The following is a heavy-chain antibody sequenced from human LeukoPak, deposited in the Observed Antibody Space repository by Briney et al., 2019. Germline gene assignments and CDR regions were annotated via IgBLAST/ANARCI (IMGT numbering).Heavy chain of an antibody. D-gene: IGHD2-2*01. V-gene: IGHV1-2*02. CDR3: ARDPPTALHQPLTLADDY. Sequence: GASVKVSCKASGYTFTGYYMHWVRQAPGQGLEWMGWINTNSGGTNYAQKFQGRVTMTRDTSISTAYMELSRLRSDDTAVYYCARDPPTALHQPLTLADDYWGQGTLVTVSS. CDR1: GYTFTGYY. J-gene: IGHJ4*02. CDR2: INTNSGGT.